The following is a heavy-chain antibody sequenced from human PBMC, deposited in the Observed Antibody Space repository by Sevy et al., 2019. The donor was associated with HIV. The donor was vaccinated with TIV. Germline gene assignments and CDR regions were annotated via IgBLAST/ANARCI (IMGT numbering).Heavy chain of an antibody. CDR2: FDPEDGER. CDR1: GHTLTELP. Sequence: GESLKISCMFSGHTLTELPIHWVRQAPGKRLEWMGRFDPEDGERIDAQKFQGRVTMTEDTSTDTAYMELSSLRSEDTALYYCASTREYYSDNSGYFDYWGQGTLVTVSS. D-gene: IGHD3-22*01. CDR3: ASTREYYSDNSGYFDY. V-gene: IGHV1-24*01. J-gene: IGHJ4*02.